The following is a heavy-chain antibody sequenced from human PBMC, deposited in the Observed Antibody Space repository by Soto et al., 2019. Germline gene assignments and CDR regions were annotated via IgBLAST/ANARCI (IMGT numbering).Heavy chain of an antibody. CDR1: GXSFSGYY. Sequence: LSLTFAVYGXSFSGYYWSWIRQPPGKGLEWIGEINHSGSTNYNPSLKSRVTISVDTSKNQFSLKLSSVTAADTAVYYCARWRGITIFGVVTRGLYGMDVWGQGTTVTVSS. D-gene: IGHD3-3*01. J-gene: IGHJ6*02. CDR2: INHSGST. V-gene: IGHV4-34*01. CDR3: ARWRGITIFGVVTRGLYGMDV.